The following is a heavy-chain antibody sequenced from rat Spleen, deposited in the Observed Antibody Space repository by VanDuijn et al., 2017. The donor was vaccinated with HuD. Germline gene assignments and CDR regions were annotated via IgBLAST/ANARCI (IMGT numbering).Heavy chain of an antibody. CDR3: ARRGMMVIIPLYVMDA. J-gene: IGHJ4*01. V-gene: IGHV5-29*01. D-gene: IGHD1-12*03. CDR2: ISYDGSST. Sequence: EVQLVESDGGLVQPGRSLKLSCVASGFTFSDYYMAWVRQAPTKGLEWVATISYDGSSTYYRDSVKGRFTISRDNAKSTLYLQMDSLRSEDTATYYCARRGMMVIIPLYVMDAWGQGASVTVSA. CDR1: GFTFSDYY.